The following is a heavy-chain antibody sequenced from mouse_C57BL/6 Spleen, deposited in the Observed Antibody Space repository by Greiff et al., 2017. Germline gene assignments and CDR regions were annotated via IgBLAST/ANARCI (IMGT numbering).Heavy chain of an antibody. D-gene: IGHD2-3*01. J-gene: IGHJ2*01. CDR3: TRYETDPRDY. V-gene: IGHV1-15*01. Sequence: VKLVESGAELVRPGASVTLSCKASGYTFTDYEMHWVKQTPVHGLEWIGAIDPETGGTAYNQKFKGKAILTADKSSSTAYMELRSLTSEDSAVYYCTRYETDPRDYWGQGTTLTVSS. CDR2: IDPETGGT. CDR1: GYTFTDYE.